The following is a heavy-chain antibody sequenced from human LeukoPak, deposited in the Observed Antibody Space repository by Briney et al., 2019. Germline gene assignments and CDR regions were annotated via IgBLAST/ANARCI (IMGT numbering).Heavy chain of an antibody. CDR3: ARGRSETPYFDY. CDR2: INHSGST. J-gene: IGHJ4*02. D-gene: IGHD3-10*01. V-gene: IGHV4-34*01. CDR1: GGSFSGYY. Sequence: SSETLSLTCAVYGGSFSGYYWSWIRQPPGKGLEWIGEINHSGSTNYNPSLKSRVTISVDTSKNQFSLKLSSVTAADTAVYYCARGRSETPYFDYWGQGTLVTVSS.